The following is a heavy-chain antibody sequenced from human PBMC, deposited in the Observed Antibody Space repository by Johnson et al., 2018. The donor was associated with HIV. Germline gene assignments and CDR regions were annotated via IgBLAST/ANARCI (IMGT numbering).Heavy chain of an antibody. J-gene: IGHJ3*02. V-gene: IGHV3-20*04. CDR1: GFTFSSYG. Sequence: MLLVESGGGLVQPGGSLRLSCAASGFTFSSYGMNWVHQAPGKGLELVSGINWNGGSTGYAASVKGRLTISRDNAKDSLYLQMTRLRVEDTALYYCARERSSGNSGAGAFDIWGQGTMVTVSS. CDR3: ARERSSGNSGAGAFDI. D-gene: IGHD4-23*01. CDR2: INWNGGST.